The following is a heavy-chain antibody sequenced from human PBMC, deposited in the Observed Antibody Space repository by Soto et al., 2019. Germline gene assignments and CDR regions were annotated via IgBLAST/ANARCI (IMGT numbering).Heavy chain of an antibody. D-gene: IGHD2-2*01. V-gene: IGHV1-46*03. J-gene: IGHJ3*02. CDR2: INPSGGST. CDR3: ARAMGVVPAAMFAFDI. Sequence: VASVKVSCKASGYTFTSYYMHWVRQAPGQGLEWMGIINPSGGSTSYAQKFQGRVTMTRDTSTSTVYMELSSLRSEDTAVYYCARAMGVVPAAMFAFDIWGQGTMVTVSS. CDR1: GYTFTSYY.